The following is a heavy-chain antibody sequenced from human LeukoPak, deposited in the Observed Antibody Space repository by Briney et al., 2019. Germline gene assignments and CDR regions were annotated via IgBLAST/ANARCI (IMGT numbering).Heavy chain of an antibody. CDR1: GGTFSSYA. D-gene: IGHD2-2*01. Sequence: SVKVSCKASGGTFSSYAISWVRQAPGQGLEWMGGIIPIFGTANYAQKFQGRVTITAAESTSTACMELSRLISDDTAVNYCARDHCTRASCYLYYQHWGQGTLVTVSS. V-gene: IGHV1-69*13. CDR2: IIPIFGTA. CDR3: ARDHCTRASCYLYYQH. J-gene: IGHJ1*01.